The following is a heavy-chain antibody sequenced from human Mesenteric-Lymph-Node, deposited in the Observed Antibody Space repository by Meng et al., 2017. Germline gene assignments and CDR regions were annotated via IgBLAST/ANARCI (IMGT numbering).Heavy chain of an antibody. J-gene: IGHJ4*02. CDR1: GYTFTSYY. Sequence: ASVKVSCKASGYTFTSYYMHWVRQAPGQGPEWMGGIIPVFGSPTYAQKFQGTITITTDASTTTVNLELRSLRSEDTAIYYCAKSVDSAMITGVGSYYFDSWGQGTVVTVSS. CDR2: IIPVFGSP. V-gene: IGHV1-46*03. D-gene: IGHD5-18*01. CDR3: AKSVDSAMITGVGSYYFDS.